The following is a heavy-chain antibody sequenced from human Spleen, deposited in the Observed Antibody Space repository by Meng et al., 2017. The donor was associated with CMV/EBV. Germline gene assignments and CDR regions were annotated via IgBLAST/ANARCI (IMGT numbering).Heavy chain of an antibody. V-gene: IGHV3-15*01. CDR2: IKSKTDGGTT. CDR3: TTSLSSSWSGALRTKRYDY. CDR1: GFTFNNAW. Sequence: GESLKISCAASGFTFNNAWMSWVRQAPGKGLEWVGRIKSKTDGGTTDYAAPVKGRFTISRDDSKSTLYLQMNSLKTEDTAVYYCTTSLSSSWSGALRTKRYDYWGQGTLVTVSS. D-gene: IGHD6-13*01. J-gene: IGHJ4*02.